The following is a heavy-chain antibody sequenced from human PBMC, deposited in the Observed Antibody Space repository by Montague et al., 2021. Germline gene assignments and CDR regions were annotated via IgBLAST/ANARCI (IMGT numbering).Heavy chain of an antibody. CDR3: ARAEDYYGSGSYLGFDY. CDR1: GGSISSGGYY. CDR2: IFYSGNT. D-gene: IGHD3-10*01. Sequence: TLSLTCTVFGGSISSGGYYWSWIRQLPGKGLEWIGYIFYSGNTYYNPSLKSRVTISVDTSKNQFSLKLSSVTAADTAVYYCARAEDYYGSGSYLGFDYWGQGTLVTVSS. V-gene: IGHV4-31*03. J-gene: IGHJ4*02.